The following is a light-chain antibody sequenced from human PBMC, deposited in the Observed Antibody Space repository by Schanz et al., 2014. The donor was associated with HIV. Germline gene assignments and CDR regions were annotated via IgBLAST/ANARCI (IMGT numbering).Light chain of an antibody. CDR1: SSDVGGYNH. CDR3: SSYTSSSTLV. CDR2: EVS. V-gene: IGLV2-14*01. Sequence: QSVLTQPPSASGSPGQSVTISCTGTSSDVGGYNHVSWYQQHPGKAPKLMIYEVSKRPSGVSNRFSGSKSGNTASLTISGLQAEDEADYYCSSYTSSSTLVFGGGTKVTVL. J-gene: IGLJ2*01.